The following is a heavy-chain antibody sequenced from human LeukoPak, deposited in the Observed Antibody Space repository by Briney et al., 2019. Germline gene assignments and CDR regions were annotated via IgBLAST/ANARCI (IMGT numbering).Heavy chain of an antibody. Sequence: SETLSLTCTVSGGSISSYYWSWIRQPPGEGLEWIGSIYYSGSTSYNPSLKSRVTISVDKSKNQFSLKLSSVIAADTAVYYCAMGLAWKLDYWGQGTLVTVSS. D-gene: IGHD4-23*01. CDR2: IYYSGST. CDR1: GGSISSYY. V-gene: IGHV4-59*12. CDR3: AMGLAWKLDY. J-gene: IGHJ4*02.